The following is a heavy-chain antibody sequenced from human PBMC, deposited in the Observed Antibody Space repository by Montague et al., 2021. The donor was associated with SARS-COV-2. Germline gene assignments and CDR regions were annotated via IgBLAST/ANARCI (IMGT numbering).Heavy chain of an antibody. CDR2: MYYSGST. V-gene: IGHV4-59*13. CDR3: ARDFDF. CDR1: GGSISSYC. Sequence: SETLSLTCTVSGGSISSYCWSWIRQPPGKGLEWIGYMYYSGSTNYNPYLRSRVTLSVDTSKNQFSLKLSSVTAADTAVYYCARDFDFWGQGTLVTVSS. J-gene: IGHJ4*02.